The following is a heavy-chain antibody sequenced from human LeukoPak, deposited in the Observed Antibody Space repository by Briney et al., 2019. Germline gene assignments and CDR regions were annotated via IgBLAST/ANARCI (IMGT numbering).Heavy chain of an antibody. CDR3: AREVSDYDILTGWIDY. CDR2: IYYSGST. V-gene: IGHV4-59*12. J-gene: IGHJ4*02. D-gene: IGHD3-9*01. CDR1: GGSISSYY. Sequence: SETLSLTCTVSGGSISSYYWNWIRQPPGKGLEWIGYIYYSGSTNYNPSLKSRVTISVGTSKSQFSLKLSSVTAADTAVYYCAREVSDYDILTGWIDYWGQGALVSVSS.